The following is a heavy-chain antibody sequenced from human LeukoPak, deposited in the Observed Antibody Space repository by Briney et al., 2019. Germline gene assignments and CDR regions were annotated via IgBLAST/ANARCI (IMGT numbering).Heavy chain of an antibody. CDR3: EGSGYYYGY. CDR2: ISGSGGST. V-gene: IGHV3-23*01. Sequence: PGGSLRLSCAASGFTFSSYAMSWVRQAPGKGLESVSAISGSGGSTYYADSVKGRFTISRDNSKNTLYLQMNSLRAEDTAVYYCEGSGYYYGYWGQGALVTVSS. J-gene: IGHJ4*02. CDR1: GFTFSSYA. D-gene: IGHD3-22*01.